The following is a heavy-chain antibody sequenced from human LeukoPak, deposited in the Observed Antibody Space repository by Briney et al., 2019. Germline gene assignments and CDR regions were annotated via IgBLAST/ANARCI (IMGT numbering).Heavy chain of an antibody. CDR1: GGSFSGYF. CDR2: INHSGSS. Sequence: PSETLSLTCAVYGGSFSGYFWNWIRQPPGKGLEWIGEINHSGSSSYNPSLKSRVTISVDTSKNQVSLNLSSVSAADTAVYYCVYCSSTSCYMAKPYYWGQGTLVTVSS. CDR3: VYCSSTSCYMAKPYY. D-gene: IGHD2-2*02. V-gene: IGHV4-34*01. J-gene: IGHJ4*02.